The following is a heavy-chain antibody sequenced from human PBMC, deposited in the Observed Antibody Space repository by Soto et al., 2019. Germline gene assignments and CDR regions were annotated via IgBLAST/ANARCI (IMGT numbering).Heavy chain of an antibody. CDR1: GGSISSSSYY. V-gene: IGHV4-39*01. D-gene: IGHD3-10*01. J-gene: IGHJ6*03. CDR2: IYYSGST. CDR3: ARQRGDGSGSYLTYYYYYMDV. Sequence: QLQLQESGPGLVKPSETLSLTCTVSGGSISSSSYYWGWIRQPPGKGLEWIGSIYYSGSTYYNPSLKRLVTISVATSKNQFSLKLSSVTAADTAVYYCARQRGDGSGSYLTYYYYYMDVWGKGTTVTVSS.